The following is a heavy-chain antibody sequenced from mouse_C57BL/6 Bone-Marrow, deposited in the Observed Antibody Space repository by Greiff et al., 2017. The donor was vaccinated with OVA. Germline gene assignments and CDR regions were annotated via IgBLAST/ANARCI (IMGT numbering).Heavy chain of an antibody. D-gene: IGHD2-2*01. CDR3: ARRIYYGYDEGTWFAY. V-gene: IGHV1-64*01. J-gene: IGHJ3*01. CDR1: GYTFTSYW. CDR2: IHPNSGST. Sequence: QVQLQQPGAELVKPGASVKLSCKASGYTFTSYWMHWVKQRPGQVLEWIGMIHPNSGSTNYNEKFKSKATLTVDKSSSTAYMQLSSLTSEDSAVYYCARRIYYGYDEGTWFAYWGQGTLVTVSA.